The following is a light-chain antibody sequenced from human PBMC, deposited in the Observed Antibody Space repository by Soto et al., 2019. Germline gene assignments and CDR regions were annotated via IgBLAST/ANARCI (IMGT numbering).Light chain of an antibody. V-gene: IGKV1-5*01. CDR1: QSISSW. J-gene: IGKJ1*01. Sequence: DIQMTQSPSTLSASVGDRVTITCRASQSISSWLAWYQQKPGKAPKLLIYDASSLESGVPSRSSGSGTGTESTLTISRVQPDEFATYYCQQYNSYSLWTFGQGTKVEIK. CDR2: DAS. CDR3: QQYNSYSLWT.